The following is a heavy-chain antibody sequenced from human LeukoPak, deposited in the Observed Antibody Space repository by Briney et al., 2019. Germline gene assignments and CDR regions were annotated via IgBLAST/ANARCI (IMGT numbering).Heavy chain of an antibody. CDR3: TAERAGTIVDY. J-gene: IGHJ4*02. CDR1: DYSMASDYY. Sequence: SETLSLTCTVSDYSMASDYYWGWIRQSPGRGLEWIGSIFRTGGTYSNPSLKSRLIMSLDTSKNLFSLNLGTVTAADTAIYYCTAERAGTIVDYWGQGVLVTVSS. V-gene: IGHV4-38-2*02. D-gene: IGHD5-24*01. CDR2: IFRTGGT.